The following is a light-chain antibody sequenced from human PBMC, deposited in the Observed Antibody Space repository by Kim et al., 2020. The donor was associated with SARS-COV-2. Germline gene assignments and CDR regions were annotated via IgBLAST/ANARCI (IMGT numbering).Light chain of an antibody. V-gene: IGLV3-1*01. J-gene: IGLJ2*01. CDR1: KLGDKY. CDR3: QAWDSGVV. CDR2: QDS. Sequence: YELTQPPSVSVSPGQTASITCSGDKLGDKYACWYQQKPGQSPVLVIYQDSKRPSGIPERFSGSNSGNTATLTISGTQAMDEADYYCQAWDSGVVFGGGTQLTVL.